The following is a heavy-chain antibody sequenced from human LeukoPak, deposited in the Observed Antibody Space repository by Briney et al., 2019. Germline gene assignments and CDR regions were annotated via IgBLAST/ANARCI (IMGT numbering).Heavy chain of an antibody. Sequence: GGSLRLSCVASGFKFNDYAMHWVRQAPEKGLEWVSGLSWHSGSIGYADSVKGRFIISRDNAKNSLYLEMISLRPEDSALYYCAKETKVGENLYYFDYWGRGTLVTVSS. CDR3: AKETKVGENLYYFDY. V-gene: IGHV3-9*01. CDR1: GFKFNDYA. J-gene: IGHJ4*02. CDR2: LSWHSGSI. D-gene: IGHD1-26*01.